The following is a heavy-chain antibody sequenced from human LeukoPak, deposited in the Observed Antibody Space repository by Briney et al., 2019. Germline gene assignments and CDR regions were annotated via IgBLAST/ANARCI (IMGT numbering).Heavy chain of an antibody. Sequence: SCKASGYTFSYYGMHWVRQAPGKGLEWVAFVQYDRGDKFYAESVKGRFTISRDNSKSTLYLHMNSLRTEDTAVYYCAKEVRDLPYDFWGQGTLVTVSS. J-gene: IGHJ4*02. CDR1: GYTFSYYG. CDR3: AKEVRDLPYDF. CDR2: VQYDRGDK. D-gene: IGHD3-10*01. V-gene: IGHV3-30*02.